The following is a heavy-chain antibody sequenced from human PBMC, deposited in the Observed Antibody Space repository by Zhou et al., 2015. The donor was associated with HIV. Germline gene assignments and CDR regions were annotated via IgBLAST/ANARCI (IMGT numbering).Heavy chain of an antibody. D-gene: IGHD3-22*01. CDR2: INPSGGST. J-gene: IGHJ3*02. CDR1: GYTFTSYY. Sequence: QVQLVQSGAEVKKPGSSVKVSCKASGYTFTSYYMHWVRQAPGQGLEWMGIINPSGGSTSYAQKFQGRVTMTRDTSTSTVYMELSSLRSEDTAVYYCARAEGYYDSSGAFDIWGQGTMVTVSS. CDR3: ARAEGYYDSSGAFDI. V-gene: IGHV1-46*01.